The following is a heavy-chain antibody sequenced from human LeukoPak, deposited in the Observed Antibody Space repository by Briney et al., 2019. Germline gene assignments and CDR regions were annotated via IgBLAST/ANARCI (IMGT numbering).Heavy chain of an antibody. CDR2: ISSSSSYI. CDR1: GFTFSSYS. J-gene: IGHJ4*02. V-gene: IGHV3-21*01. CDR3: ARLYYYNSGRSYPSIYFNY. D-gene: IGHD3-10*01. Sequence: GGSLRLSCAASGFTFSSYSMNWVRQAPGKGLEWVSSISSSSSYIYYADSVKGRFTISRDNAKNSLYLQTNTLRAEDTAKYYCARLYYYNSGRSYPSIYFNYWGQGTLVTVSS.